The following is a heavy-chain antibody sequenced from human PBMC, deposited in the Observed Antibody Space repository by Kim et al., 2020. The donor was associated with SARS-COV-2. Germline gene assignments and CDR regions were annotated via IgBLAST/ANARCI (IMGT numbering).Heavy chain of an antibody. V-gene: IGHV1-24*01. J-gene: IGHJ6*02. D-gene: IGHD6-19*01. CDR2: FHPEERKT. CDR1: GHTLSELC. Sequence: ASVKVSCKVSGHTLSELCVHWVRQAPGTGLEWMGGFHPEERKTIYAQNLQGRVTMTEDTSTDTAYMELSSLRSDDTAVYYCAVDRGRGYGGWFSYYYAMDVWGQGTTVTVSS. CDR3: AVDRGRGYGGWFSYYYAMDV.